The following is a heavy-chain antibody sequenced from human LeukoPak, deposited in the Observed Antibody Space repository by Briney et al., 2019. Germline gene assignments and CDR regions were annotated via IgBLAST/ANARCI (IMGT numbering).Heavy chain of an antibody. CDR1: GYTFTSYY. CDR3: AREDYGDHYTSYYSDY. Sequence: ASVKVSCKASGYTFTSYYMHWVRQAPGQGLEWMGIINPSGGSTSYAQKFQGRVTMTRDMSTSTVYMELSSLRSEDTAVYYCAREDYGDHYTSYYSDYWGQGTLVTVSS. D-gene: IGHD4-17*01. V-gene: IGHV1-46*01. CDR2: INPSGGST. J-gene: IGHJ4*02.